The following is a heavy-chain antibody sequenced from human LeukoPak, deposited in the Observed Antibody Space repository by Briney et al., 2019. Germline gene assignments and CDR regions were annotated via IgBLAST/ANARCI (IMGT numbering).Heavy chain of an antibody. V-gene: IGHV1-8*01. J-gene: IGHJ5*02. CDR2: MNPNSGNT. Sequence: ASVKVSCKASGYTFTSYDIHWVRQATGQGLEWMGWMNPNSGNTGYTQKFQGRVTMTRNTSITTAYMELSSLRSDDTAVYYCARGLPYFDYFLFDPWGQGTLVTVSS. CDR3: ARGLPYFDYFLFDP. CDR1: GYTFTSYD. D-gene: IGHD3-9*01.